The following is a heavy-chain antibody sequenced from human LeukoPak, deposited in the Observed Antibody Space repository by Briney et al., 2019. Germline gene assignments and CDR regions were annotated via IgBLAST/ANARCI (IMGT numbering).Heavy chain of an antibody. CDR3: ARRLGGGATLDY. CDR1: GYTFTGYH. V-gene: IGHV1-2*02. J-gene: IGHJ4*02. Sequence: ASVKVSCKASGYTFTGYHMHWVRQAPGQGLEWMGWINPNSGGTNYAQKFQGRVTMTRDTSISTAYMELNRLRSDDTAVYYCARRLGGGATLDYWGQGTLVTVSS. CDR2: INPNSGGT. D-gene: IGHD1-26*01.